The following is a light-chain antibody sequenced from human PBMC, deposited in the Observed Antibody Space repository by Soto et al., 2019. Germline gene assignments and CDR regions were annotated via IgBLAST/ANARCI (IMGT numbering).Light chain of an antibody. CDR3: QQSYTTPRT. V-gene: IGKV1-39*01. CDR1: QSISTF. Sequence: DVQMTQSPSSLSASVGDRVSVTCRASQSISTFLNWYQQRPGEAPKLLIYAARSLQSGVPSRFRGSGSGADFTLTIGSLQPEDFATSYCQQSYTTPRTFGQGTKVQVK. CDR2: AAR. J-gene: IGKJ1*01.